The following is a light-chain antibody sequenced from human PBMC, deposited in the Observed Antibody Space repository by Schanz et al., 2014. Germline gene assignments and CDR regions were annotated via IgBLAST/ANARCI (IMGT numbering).Light chain of an antibody. CDR1: QSVSTK. Sequence: EIVMTQTPATLSVSPGERATLSCRASQSVSTKLAWYQQKPGQAPRLLIYGASTRATGIPARFSGSGSGTEFTLTISRLEPEDFAVYFCQQSGSSLRTFGQGTKVEIK. CDR3: QQSGSSLRT. J-gene: IGKJ1*01. CDR2: GAS. V-gene: IGKV3-15*01.